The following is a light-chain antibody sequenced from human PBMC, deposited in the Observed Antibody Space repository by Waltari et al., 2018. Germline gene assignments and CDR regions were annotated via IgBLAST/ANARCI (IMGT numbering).Light chain of an antibody. CDR3: QQYNNWPVT. V-gene: IGKV3-15*01. J-gene: IGKJ1*01. CDR1: QSVSSN. CDR2: GAS. Sequence: EIVMPQSPATLSVSPGERANLSCRASQSVSSNLAWYQQKAGQAPRLLIYGASTRATGIPARFSGSGSGTEFTLTISSMQSEDFAVYYCQQYNNWPVTFGQGTKMEIK.